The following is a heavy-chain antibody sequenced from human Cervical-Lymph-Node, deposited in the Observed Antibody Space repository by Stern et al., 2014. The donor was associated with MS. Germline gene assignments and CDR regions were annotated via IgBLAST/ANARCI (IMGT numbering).Heavy chain of an antibody. CDR3: VRHDHNYFDP. J-gene: IGHJ5*02. CDR1: DGSINTSPYH. CDR2: VLNTGTT. Sequence: QVQLQESGPGLVKPSETLSLTCTVSDGSINTSPYHWGWIRQSPGKGLEYIGSVLNTGTTHYNPSLKSRATISVETSKSQFSLILTSVIASDTALYYCVRHDHNYFDPWGQGTLVIVSS. V-gene: IGHV4-39*01.